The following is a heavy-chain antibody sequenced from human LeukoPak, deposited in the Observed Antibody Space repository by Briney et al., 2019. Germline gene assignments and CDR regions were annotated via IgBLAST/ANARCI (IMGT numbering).Heavy chain of an antibody. CDR1: GGSISSYY. D-gene: IGHD4-17*01. CDR3: AREQTTVTYGPAGDFDY. CDR2: IYYSGST. V-gene: IGHV4-59*01. Sequence: SETLSLTCTVSGGSISSYYWSWIRQPPGKGLEWIGYIYYSGSTNYNPSLKSRVTISVDTSKNQFSLKLSSVTAADTAVYYCAREQTTVTYGPAGDFDYWGQGTLVTVSS. J-gene: IGHJ4*02.